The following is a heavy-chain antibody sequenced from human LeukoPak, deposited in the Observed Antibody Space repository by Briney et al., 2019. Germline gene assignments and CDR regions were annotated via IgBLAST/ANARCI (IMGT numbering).Heavy chain of an antibody. J-gene: IGHJ3*02. CDR3: AREGGGGRAFDI. CDR2: ISTYIGNT. CDR1: GYTFSSYC. V-gene: IGHV1-18*01. Sequence: ASVKLSCKASGYTFSSYCICWVRQAPGQGLEWVGWISTYIGNTNYAQTVQDRVTMPTDTSTTTAYMELRSLRSDDTAVYYCAREGGGGRAFDIWGQGTMVTVSS. D-gene: IGHD3-16*01.